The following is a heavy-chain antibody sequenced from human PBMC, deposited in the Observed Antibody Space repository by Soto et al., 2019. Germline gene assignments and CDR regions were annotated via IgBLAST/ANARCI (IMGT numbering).Heavy chain of an antibody. J-gene: IGHJ4*02. D-gene: IGHD1-26*01. Sequence: EVQLVESGGGLVQPGRSLRLSCAASGFTFDDYAMHWVRQAPGKGLEWVSGISWNSGSIGYADSVKGRFTISRDNAKNSLYLQMNSLRAEDTALYYCAKGGPLVGAPFDYWCQGTLVTVSS. CDR3: AKGGPLVGAPFDY. CDR1: GFTFDDYA. V-gene: IGHV3-9*01. CDR2: ISWNSGSI.